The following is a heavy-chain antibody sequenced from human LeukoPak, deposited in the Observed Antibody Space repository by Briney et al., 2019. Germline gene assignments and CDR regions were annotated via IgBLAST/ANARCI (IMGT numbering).Heavy chain of an antibody. J-gene: IGHJ4*02. CDR3: ARGGPPGGSGAYSDH. D-gene: IGHD2-15*01. CDR1: GGTFSSYA. V-gene: IGHV1-18*01. CDR2: ISALNGGT. Sequence: GASVKVSCKASGGTFSSYAISWVRQAPGQGLEWMGWISALNGGTNYAHKFQGRVTLTKDTYTSTVYMELRSLRSDDTVVYFCARGGPPGGSGAYSDHWGQGTLVTVSS.